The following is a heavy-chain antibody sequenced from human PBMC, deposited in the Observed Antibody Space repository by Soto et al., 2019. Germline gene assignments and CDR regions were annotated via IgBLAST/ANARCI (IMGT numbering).Heavy chain of an antibody. CDR2: ISTSGGST. D-gene: IGHD2-21*01. CDR3: SISDRYYGMDV. J-gene: IGHJ6*02. CDR1: GFTFSSYA. V-gene: IGHV3-23*01. Sequence: EVQLLESGGGLVQPGGSLRLSCAASGFTFSSYAMSWVRQAPGKGLEWVSSISTSGGSTYYADSVKGRFTISRDNSNNTLYLQMNNLRAEDTAVYYCSISDRYYGMDVWGLGTTVTVSS.